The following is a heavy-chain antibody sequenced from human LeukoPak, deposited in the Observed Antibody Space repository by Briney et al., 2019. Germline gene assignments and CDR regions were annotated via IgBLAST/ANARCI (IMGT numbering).Heavy chain of an antibody. J-gene: IGHJ4*02. Sequence: ASVKVSCKASGYTITNYAINWVRQAPGQGLEWMGWINTNTGNPTYAQGFTGRFVFSLDTSVSTTYLQISSLKAEDTGVYYCEREPRGADNGYDNRWGYWGQGTLVTVSS. CDR3: EREPRGADNGYDNRWGY. CDR2: INTNTGNP. V-gene: IGHV7-4-1*02. CDR1: GYTITNYA. D-gene: IGHD3-22*01.